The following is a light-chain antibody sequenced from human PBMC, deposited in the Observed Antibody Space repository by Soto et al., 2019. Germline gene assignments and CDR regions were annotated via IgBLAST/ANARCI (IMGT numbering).Light chain of an antibody. CDR2: EAS. CDR1: QSVDRR. Sequence: VLTQSPGTLSLSPGERATLSCRASQSVDRRLAWYRHKPGEAPRLVISEASIRAAGIPDRFSGSGSGTDFTLTISRLEPEDFAVYYCQQYAGSPYTFGQGTKLEI. V-gene: IGKV3-20*01. CDR3: QQYAGSPYT. J-gene: IGKJ2*01.